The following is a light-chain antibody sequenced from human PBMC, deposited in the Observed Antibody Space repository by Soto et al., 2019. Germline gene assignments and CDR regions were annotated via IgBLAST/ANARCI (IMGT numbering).Light chain of an antibody. CDR1: SGHSTYI. CDR3: ETWDSDTLV. CDR2: LEGSGSY. V-gene: IGLV4-60*03. J-gene: IGLJ2*01. Sequence: QSVLTQSSSASASLGSSVKLTCTLNSGHSTYIIAWHQHQPGKAPRYLMKLEGSGSYNKGSGVPDRFSGSSSGADRYLTISNLQSEDEAAYYCETWDSDTLVFGGGTKLTVL.